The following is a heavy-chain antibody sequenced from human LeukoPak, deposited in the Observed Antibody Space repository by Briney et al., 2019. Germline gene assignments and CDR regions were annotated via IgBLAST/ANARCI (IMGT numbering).Heavy chain of an antibody. Sequence: GSSVKVSCKASGGTFSSYAISWVRQAPGQGVEWMGRIIPIFGPANYAQKFQRRVTITTDESTSTAYMELSSLRSEDTAVYYCARDRGVVGSSWPYYFDYWGQGTLVTVSS. CDR3: ARDRGVVGSSWPYYFDY. CDR2: IIPIFGPA. V-gene: IGHV1-69*05. J-gene: IGHJ4*02. D-gene: IGHD6-13*01. CDR1: GGTFSSYA.